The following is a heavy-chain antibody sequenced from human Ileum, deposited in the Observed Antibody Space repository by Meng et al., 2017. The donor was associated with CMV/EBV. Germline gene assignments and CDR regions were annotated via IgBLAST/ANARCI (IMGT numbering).Heavy chain of an antibody. Sequence: GESLKISCAASGFTFSSSWMSWVRQAPGKGLEWVANIKQEGYEKYYVDSVKGRFTISRDNAKNSLFLQMNSLRAEDTAVYYCARINSGTYYTHYYYGMDVWGQGTMVTVSS. D-gene: IGHD1-26*01. V-gene: IGHV3-7*01. CDR3: ARINSGTYYTHYYYGMDV. J-gene: IGHJ6*02. CDR1: GFTFSSSW. CDR2: IKQEGYEK.